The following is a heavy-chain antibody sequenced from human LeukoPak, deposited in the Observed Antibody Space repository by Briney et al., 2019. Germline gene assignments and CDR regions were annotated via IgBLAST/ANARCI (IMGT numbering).Heavy chain of an antibody. CDR2: IKQDGSEK. V-gene: IGHV3-7*01. CDR1: RFIFSNYW. CDR3: TRQYYRSGTCSFDY. D-gene: IGHD2-2*01. Sequence: GGALRLSCAASRFIFSNYWMSWLRQAPGKGLEGVANIKQDGSEKNYVDSVKGRFTISRDNAKNSVYLQLNSPRDEDMALYYCTRQYYRSGTCSFDYWGQGTLVTVSS. J-gene: IGHJ4*02.